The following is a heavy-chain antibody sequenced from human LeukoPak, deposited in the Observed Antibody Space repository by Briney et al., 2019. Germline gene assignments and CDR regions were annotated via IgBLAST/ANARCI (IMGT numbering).Heavy chain of an antibody. V-gene: IGHV4-59*01. CDR3: ARMSLSYCSSTSCSNLIDY. CDR1: GDSISSYY. J-gene: IGHJ4*02. CDR2: IYYSGST. D-gene: IGHD2-2*01. Sequence: SETLSLTCTVSGDSISSYYWSWIRQPPGKGLEWIGYIYYSGSTNYNPSLKSRVTISVDTSKNQFSLKLSSVTAADTAMYCCARMSLSYCSSTSCSNLIDYWGQGTLVTVSS.